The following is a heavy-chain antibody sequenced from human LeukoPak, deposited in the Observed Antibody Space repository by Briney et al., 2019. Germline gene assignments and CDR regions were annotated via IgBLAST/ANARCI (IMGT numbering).Heavy chain of an antibody. CDR3: AKEVGATQLDY. J-gene: IGHJ4*02. D-gene: IGHD1-26*01. Sequence: LAGRSLRLSCAASGFTFSDYAIHWVRQAPGKGLEWVSVISNVGGSKHYADSVKGRFTISRDNSKNTLLLQMNSLRPEDTAVYYCAKEVGATQLDYWGQGTLVTVSS. V-gene: IGHV3-30-3*01. CDR2: ISNVGGSK. CDR1: GFTFSDYA.